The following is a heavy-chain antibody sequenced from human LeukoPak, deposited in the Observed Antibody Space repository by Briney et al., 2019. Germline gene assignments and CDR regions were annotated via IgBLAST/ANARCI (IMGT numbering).Heavy chain of an antibody. CDR1: GYSISSGYY. CDR3: ARHESRVEAPPYDY. V-gene: IGHV4-38-2*01. CDR2: IYHSGST. D-gene: IGHD5-24*01. Sequence: SETLSLTCAVSGYSISSGYYWGWIRQPPGQGLEWIGSIYHSGSTYYNPSLKSRVTISVDTSKNQFSLKVSSVTAADTALYYCARHESRVEAPPYDYWGQGTLVTVSS. J-gene: IGHJ4*02.